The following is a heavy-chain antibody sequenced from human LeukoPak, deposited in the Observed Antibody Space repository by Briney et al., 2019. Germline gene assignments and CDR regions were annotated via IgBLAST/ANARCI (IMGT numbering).Heavy chain of an antibody. J-gene: IGHJ4*02. CDR3: AKDLSGEYYFDY. Sequence: GGSLRLSCAASGFTFSSYNMNWVRQAPGKGLEWVSSISSSSSYMYYADSVKGRFTISRDNSKNTLYLQMNSLRAEDTAVYYCAKDLSGEYYFDYWGQGTLVTVSS. CDR1: GFTFSSYN. CDR2: ISSSSSYM. D-gene: IGHD3-10*01. V-gene: IGHV3-21*01.